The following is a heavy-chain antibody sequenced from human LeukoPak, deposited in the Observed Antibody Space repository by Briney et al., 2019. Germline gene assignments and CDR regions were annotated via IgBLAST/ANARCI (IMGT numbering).Heavy chain of an antibody. V-gene: IGHV3-21*01. CDR3: AKIAKQWLVVFDY. CDR1: GFTFSSYS. J-gene: IGHJ4*02. D-gene: IGHD6-19*01. CDR2: ISSSSSYI. Sequence: KSAGSLRLSCAASGFTFSSYSMNWVRQASGKGLEWVASISSSSSYIYYADSVKGRFTISRDNSKNTLYLQMNSLRAEDTAVYYCAKIAKQWLVVFDYWGQGTLVTVSS.